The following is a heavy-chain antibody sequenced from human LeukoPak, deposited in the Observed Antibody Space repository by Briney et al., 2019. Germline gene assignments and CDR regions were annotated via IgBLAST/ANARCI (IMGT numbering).Heavy chain of an antibody. D-gene: IGHD2-21*01. V-gene: IGHV3-33*01. Sequence: GGSLRVSCVTSGFTFSTHGIHWVRQAPGKGLEWLSVIWNDGSNEIYVDSVKDRFTISRDNSKNTAYLQMGSLRVDDTAVYYCGAGYCGGYDCSPGYWGRGTLVIVSS. CDR3: GAGYCGGYDCSPGY. J-gene: IGHJ4*02. CDR2: IWNDGSNE. CDR1: GFTFSTHG.